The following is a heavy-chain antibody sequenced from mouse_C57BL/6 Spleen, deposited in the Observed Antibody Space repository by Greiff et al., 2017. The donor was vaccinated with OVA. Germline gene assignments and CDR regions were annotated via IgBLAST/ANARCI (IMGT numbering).Heavy chain of an antibody. Sequence: QVQLKESGAELVKPGASVKISCKASGYAFSSYWMNWVKQRPGKGLEWIGQIYPGDGDTNYNGKFKGKATLTADKSSSTAYMQLSSLTSEDSAVYFCARSTREYYFDYWGQGTTLTVSS. CDR3: ARSTREYYFDY. J-gene: IGHJ2*01. V-gene: IGHV1-80*01. CDR1: GYAFSSYW. CDR2: IYPGDGDT. D-gene: IGHD2-1*01.